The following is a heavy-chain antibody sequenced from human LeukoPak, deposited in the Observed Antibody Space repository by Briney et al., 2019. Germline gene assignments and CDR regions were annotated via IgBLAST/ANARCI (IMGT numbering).Heavy chain of an antibody. D-gene: IGHD6-13*01. CDR1: GGSISGSDW. V-gene: IGHV4-4*02. Sequence: SETLSLTCAVSGGSISGSDWWSWVRQPPGKGLEWIGEIYHSGSTNYNPSLKSRVTISVDKSKNQFSLKLSSVTAADTAVYYCARVVAAARGWFDPWGQGTLVTVSS. CDR2: IYHSGST. J-gene: IGHJ5*02. CDR3: ARVVAAARGWFDP.